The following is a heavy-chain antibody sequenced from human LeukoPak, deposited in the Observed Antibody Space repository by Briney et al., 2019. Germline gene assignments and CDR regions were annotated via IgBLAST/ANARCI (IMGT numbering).Heavy chain of an antibody. V-gene: IGHV1-8*01. Sequence: ASVKVSCKASGYTFSSCDINWVRQATGQGLEWMGWMNPHSGDTGYAQKFQGRVTMTRNTSISTAYMELSSLRSEDTAVYYCARARLEVATIIDYWGQGTLVTVSS. J-gene: IGHJ4*02. CDR3: ARARLEVATIIDY. D-gene: IGHD5-24*01. CDR2: MNPHSGDT. CDR1: GYTFSSCD.